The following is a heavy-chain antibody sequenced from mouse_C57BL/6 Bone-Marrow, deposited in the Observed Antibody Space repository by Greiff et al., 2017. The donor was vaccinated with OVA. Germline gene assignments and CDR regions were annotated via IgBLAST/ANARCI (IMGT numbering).Heavy chain of an antibody. J-gene: IGHJ1*03. D-gene: IGHD2-2*01. CDR2: ISYDGSN. CDR1: GYSITSGYY. CDR3: ARDERLRRYWYFDV. V-gene: IGHV3-6*01. Sequence: EVKLVESGPGLVKPSQSLSLTCSVTGYSITSGYYWNWIRQFPGNKLEWMGYISYDGSNNYNPSLKNRISITRDTSKNQFFLKLNSVTTEDTATYYCARDERLRRYWYFDVWGTGTTVTVSS.